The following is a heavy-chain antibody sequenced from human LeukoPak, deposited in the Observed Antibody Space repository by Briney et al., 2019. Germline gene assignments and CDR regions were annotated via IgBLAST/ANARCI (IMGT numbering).Heavy chain of an antibody. Sequence: GGSLRLSCAASGFTFSTYTMNWVREAPGKGLEWVSYISSSSSSIYYADSVKGRFTISRDNAKNSLYLQMSTLRAEDTALYYCARGGSSGYSLFDYWGQGTLVTVSS. J-gene: IGHJ4*02. V-gene: IGHV3-48*04. CDR3: ARGGSSGYSLFDY. CDR2: ISSSSSSI. D-gene: IGHD3-22*01. CDR1: GFTFSTYT.